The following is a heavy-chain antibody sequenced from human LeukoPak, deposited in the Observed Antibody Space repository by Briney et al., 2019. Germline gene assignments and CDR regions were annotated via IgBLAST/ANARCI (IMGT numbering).Heavy chain of an antibody. CDR1: GGSISSSSYY. CDR3: ARRGGGRGYSGYDSNYYYYMDV. Sequence: SETLSLTCTVSGGSISSSSYYWGWIRQPPGKGLEWIGSIYYSGSTYYNPSLKSRVTISVDTFKNQFSLRLSSVTAADTAVYYCARRGGGRGYSGYDSNYYYYMDVWGKGTTVTISS. D-gene: IGHD5-12*01. J-gene: IGHJ6*03. V-gene: IGHV4-39*07. CDR2: IYYSGST.